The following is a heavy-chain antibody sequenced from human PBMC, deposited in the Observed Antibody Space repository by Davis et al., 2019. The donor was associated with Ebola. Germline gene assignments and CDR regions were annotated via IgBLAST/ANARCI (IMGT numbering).Heavy chain of an antibody. CDR3: ARDRYSDGSGYFFEQSH. CDR1: GGTFCSYT. D-gene: IGHD3-22*01. V-gene: IGHV1-69*13. J-gene: IGHJ4*02. CDR2: VIPVFGTT. Sequence: SVKVSCKASGGTFCSYTITWVRQAPGQGLEWMGWVIPVFGTTNYAQKFQGRVTLTADESTSTAYMELTSLRSEDTAMYYCARDRYSDGSGYFFEQSHWGQGTLVTVSS.